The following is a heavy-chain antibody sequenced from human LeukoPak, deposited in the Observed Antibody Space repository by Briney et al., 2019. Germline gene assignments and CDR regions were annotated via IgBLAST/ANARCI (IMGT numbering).Heavy chain of an antibody. CDR2: ISSSSSYI. CDR3: ARVGAADTMDV. J-gene: IGHJ6*03. V-gene: IGHV3-21*01. D-gene: IGHD6-13*01. Sequence: GGSLRLSCAASGFTFSSYSMNWVRQAPGKGLEWVSSISSSSSYIYYADSVKGRFTISRDNAKNSLYLQMNSLRAEDMAVYYCARVGAADTMDVWGKGTTVTVSS. CDR1: GFTFSSYS.